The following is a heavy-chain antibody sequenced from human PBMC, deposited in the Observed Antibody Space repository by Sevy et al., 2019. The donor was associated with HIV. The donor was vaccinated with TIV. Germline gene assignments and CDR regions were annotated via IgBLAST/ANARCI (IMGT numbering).Heavy chain of an antibody. CDR1: GYPFSSFG. D-gene: IGHD2-21*02. V-gene: IGHV1-18*01. CDR2: ISADSGNS. Sequence: ASVKVSCKASGYPFSSFGISWVRQAPGQGLEWMGWISADSGNSNYAQNLQGRVTMTTDTSTSTAYMELRSLRFDDTAVYYCARDLGGYGGNSIDYWGQGTLVIVSS. J-gene: IGHJ4*02. CDR3: ARDLGGYGGNSIDY.